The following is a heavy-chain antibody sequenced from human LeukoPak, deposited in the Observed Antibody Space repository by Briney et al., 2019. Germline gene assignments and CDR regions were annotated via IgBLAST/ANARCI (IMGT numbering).Heavy chain of an antibody. J-gene: IGHJ4*02. D-gene: IGHD6-19*01. CDR2: ISGSGGDT. V-gene: IGHV3-23*01. CDR1: GFTFSSYP. Sequence: GGSLRLSCAASGFTFSSYPMSWVRQAPGKGLEWVSAISGSGGDTYYADSVKGRFTISRDNSKNTLYLQMNSLRAEDKALYYCATSSGWYPKYFDYWGQGTLVTVSS. CDR3: ATSSGWYPKYFDY.